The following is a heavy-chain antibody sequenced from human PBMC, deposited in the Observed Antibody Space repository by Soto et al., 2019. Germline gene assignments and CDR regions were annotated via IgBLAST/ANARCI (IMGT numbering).Heavy chain of an antibody. J-gene: IGHJ1*01. D-gene: IGHD2-8*01. CDR3: VRGYCTTTPCSGDFQH. CDR1: GYKFTTYF. CDR2: IHPSGDT. Sequence: QVQLVQSGAEVKKPGASVKVACKASGYKFTTYFFHGGHQALGRGLEWMGMIHPSGDTGYGQKFRGRVTMTIDTSTTTAYMELRNLTSEDTAIYFSVRGYCTTTPCSGDFQHWGQGTLVTVSS. V-gene: IGHV1-46*01.